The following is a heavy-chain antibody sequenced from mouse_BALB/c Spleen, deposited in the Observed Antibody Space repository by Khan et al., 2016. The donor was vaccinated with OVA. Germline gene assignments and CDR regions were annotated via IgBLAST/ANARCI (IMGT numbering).Heavy chain of an antibody. Sequence: VQLQQSGAELAKPGASVKMSCKASGYTFTSYWMHWIKQRPGQGLEWIGYINPTSGYTDYNQKFKDKATLTADKSSSTADMQLSSLTSDDYAVYYCSRDRIDYWGQGTALPVSS. CDR2: INPTSGYT. V-gene: IGHV1-7*01. J-gene: IGHJ2*01. CDR1: GYTFTSYW. CDR3: SRDRIDY.